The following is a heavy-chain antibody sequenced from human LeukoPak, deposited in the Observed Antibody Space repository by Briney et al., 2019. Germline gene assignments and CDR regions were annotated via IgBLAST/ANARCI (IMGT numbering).Heavy chain of an antibody. CDR1: GQSFTSYW. CDR2: LYPGDSDT. V-gene: IGHV5-51*01. Sequence: GQSLKISCKGHGQSFTSYWIAWVRQMSGKGMEWRGTLYPGDSDTRYSPSFQGQVTLSPDKSISTAYLQWSSLKASDTAMYYCARPYCSGGSCYSGYFDYWGQGTLVTVSS. D-gene: IGHD2-15*01. J-gene: IGHJ4*02. CDR3: ARPYCSGGSCYSGYFDY.